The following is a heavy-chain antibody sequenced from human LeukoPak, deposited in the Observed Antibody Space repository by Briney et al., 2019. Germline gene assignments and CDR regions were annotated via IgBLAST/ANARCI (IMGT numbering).Heavy chain of an antibody. J-gene: IGHJ5*02. D-gene: IGHD2-8*01. CDR3: ARVIVSYRYDANWFDP. CDR2: IYYSGNS. V-gene: IGHV4-31*03. Sequence: SETLSLTCTVSGGSISGDGQYWSWIRQHPGKGLEWIGYIYYSGNSYYNPSFKSRVTISADTSENQFSLQLNSVTAADTAVYYCARVIVSYRYDANWFDPWGQGTLVTVSS. CDR1: GGSISGDGQY.